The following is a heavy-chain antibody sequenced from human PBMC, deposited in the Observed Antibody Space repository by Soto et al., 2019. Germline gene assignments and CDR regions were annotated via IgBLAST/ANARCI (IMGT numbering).Heavy chain of an antibody. CDR3: ARDRGYCSSTSCPMTGYGMDV. J-gene: IGHJ6*02. D-gene: IGHD2-2*01. CDR1: GYTFTSYY. Sequence: QVQLVQSGAEVKKPGASLKVSCKASGYTFTSYYMHWVRQAPGQGLEWMGIINPSGGSTSYAQKLQGRVTMTRDTSTSTVYMEMSSLRSEDTAVYYCARDRGYCSSTSCPMTGYGMDVWGQGTTVTVSS. V-gene: IGHV1-46*01. CDR2: INPSGGST.